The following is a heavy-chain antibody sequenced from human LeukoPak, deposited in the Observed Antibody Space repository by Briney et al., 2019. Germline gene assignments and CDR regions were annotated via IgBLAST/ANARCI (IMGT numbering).Heavy chain of an antibody. J-gene: IGHJ4*02. CDR3: ASGESDTARYYFDY. V-gene: IGHV1-69*13. D-gene: IGHD5-18*01. CDR1: GGTFSSYA. CDR2: IIPIFGTA. Sequence: SVKVSCKASGGTFSSYAISWVRQAPGQGLEWMGGIIPIFGTANYAQKFQGRVTITADESTSTAYMELSSPRSEDTAVYYCASGESDTARYYFDYWGQGTLVTVSS.